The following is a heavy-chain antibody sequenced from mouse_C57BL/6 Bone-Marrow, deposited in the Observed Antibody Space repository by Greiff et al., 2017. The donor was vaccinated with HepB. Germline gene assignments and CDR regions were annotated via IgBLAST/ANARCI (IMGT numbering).Heavy chain of an antibody. D-gene: IGHD1-1*01. Sequence: QVQLKQSGAELARPGASVKLSCKASGYTFTSYGISWVKQRTGQGLEWIGEIYPRSGNTYYNEKFKGKATLTADKSSSTAYMELRSLTSEDSAVYFCARVTVVATDWYFDVWGTGTTVTVSS. J-gene: IGHJ1*03. CDR2: IYPRSGNT. CDR3: ARVTVVATDWYFDV. CDR1: GYTFTSYG. V-gene: IGHV1-81*01.